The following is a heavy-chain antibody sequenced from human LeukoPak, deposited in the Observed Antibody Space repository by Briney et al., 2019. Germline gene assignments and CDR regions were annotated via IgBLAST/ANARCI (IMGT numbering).Heavy chain of an antibody. CDR3: ARRHFGSGTYVDY. D-gene: IGHD3-10*01. CDR2: SNPNSGDT. V-gene: IGHV1-2*02. Sequence: ASVKVSCKASGYTFTNYYMHWVRQAPGQGLEWMGWSNPNSGDTNYAQKFQGRVTMTTDTSMTTAYMELRRLRSDDTAGYYCARRHFGSGTYVDYWGQGTLVTVSS. J-gene: IGHJ4*02. CDR1: GYTFTNYY.